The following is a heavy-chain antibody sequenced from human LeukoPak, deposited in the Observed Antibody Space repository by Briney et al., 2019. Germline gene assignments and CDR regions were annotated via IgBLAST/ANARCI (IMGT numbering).Heavy chain of an antibody. CDR1: GFTFRNYW. CDR2: IKADGTYT. CDR3: AGDVDMGTTPGDDFDF. D-gene: IGHD1-1*01. J-gene: IGHJ4*02. Sequence: GGSLRLSCAASGFTFRNYWMHWVRQAPGEGLVWVARIKADGTYTSYADSVKGRFTISRDNAKNTLFLQMNSLRAEDTAAYYGAGDVDMGTTPGDDFDFWGQGTPVTVSS. V-gene: IGHV3-74*01.